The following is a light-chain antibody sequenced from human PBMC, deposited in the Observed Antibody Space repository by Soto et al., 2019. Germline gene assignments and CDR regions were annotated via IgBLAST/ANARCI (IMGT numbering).Light chain of an antibody. CDR3: QQYGSPPVT. Sequence: EIVLTQSPGTLSLSPGERATLSCGASQTVASNYLVWYQQKPGQAPRLLIYDASSRATGIPDRFSGSGSGTDFTLTISSLEPEDFAVYYCQQYGSPPVTFGQQTKLDIK. V-gene: IGKV3-20*01. CDR2: DAS. J-gene: IGKJ2*01. CDR1: QTVASNY.